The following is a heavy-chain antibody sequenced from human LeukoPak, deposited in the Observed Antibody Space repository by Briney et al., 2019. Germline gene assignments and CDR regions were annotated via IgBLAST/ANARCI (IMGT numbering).Heavy chain of an antibody. CDR2: IKQDGSLN. Sequence: GGSLRLSCAASGFTFSTYWMTWVRQAPGKGLEWVADIKQDGSLNFYVDSVKGRFTISRDNAKNSLYLQMNSLRVEDTAVYYCARDRGYYDSSGYYYGNYFDYWGQGTLVTVSS. CDR1: GFTFSTYW. V-gene: IGHV3-7*01. CDR3: ARDRGYYDSSGYYYGNYFDY. D-gene: IGHD3-22*01. J-gene: IGHJ4*02.